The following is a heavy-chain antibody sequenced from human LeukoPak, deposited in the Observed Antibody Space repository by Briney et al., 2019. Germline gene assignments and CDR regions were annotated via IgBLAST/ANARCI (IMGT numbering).Heavy chain of an antibody. CDR2: IYRGGST. Sequence: GGSLRLSCAASGFTVGSNYMSWVRQAPGKGLEWVSIIYRGGSTNYADSVKGRFTISRDTSKNTLYLQMNSLRAEDTAVYYCARLSANSSAYFFDYWGHGTLVTVSS. J-gene: IGHJ4*01. CDR1: GFTVGSNY. CDR3: ARLSANSSAYFFDY. V-gene: IGHV3-66*04. D-gene: IGHD3-22*01.